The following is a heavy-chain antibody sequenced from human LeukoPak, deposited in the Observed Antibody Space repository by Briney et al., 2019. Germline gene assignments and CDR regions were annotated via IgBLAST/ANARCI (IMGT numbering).Heavy chain of an antibody. V-gene: IGHV1-18*01. J-gene: IGHJ4*02. CDR1: GYAFIRYP. CDR2: ISTYNGDT. CDR3: ARERDTVLAPYFDY. Sequence: GASVKVSCKASGYAFIRYPIIWVRQAPGQGLGWMGWISTYNGDTTYAQKFQDRVSMTTDTSTGTVSMELRSLRSDDTAVYYCARERDTVLAPYFDYWGQGTLVTVSP. D-gene: IGHD3-3*01.